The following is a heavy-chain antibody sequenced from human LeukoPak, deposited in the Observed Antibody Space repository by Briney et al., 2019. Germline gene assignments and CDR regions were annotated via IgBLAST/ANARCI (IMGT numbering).Heavy chain of an antibody. CDR3: ARHGIECSSTNCYWATVRY. J-gene: IGHJ4*02. V-gene: IGHV4-34*01. CDR2: INHSGST. D-gene: IGHD2-2*01. CDR1: GGSFSGYY. Sequence: SETLSLTCAVYGGSFSGYYWSWIRQPPGKGLEWIGEINHSGSTNYNPSLKSRVTISVDTSKNQFSLKLSSVTAADTAVYYCARHGIECSSTNCYWATVRYWGQGTLVTVSS.